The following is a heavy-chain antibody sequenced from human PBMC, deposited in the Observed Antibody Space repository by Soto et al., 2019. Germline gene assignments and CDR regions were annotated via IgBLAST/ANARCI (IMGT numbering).Heavy chain of an antibody. Sequence: SETLSLTCTVSGGSISSGGYYWSWIRQHPGKGLEWIGYIYYSGSTYYNPSLKSRVTISVDTSKNQFSLKLSSVTAADTAVYYSARQSFSTSSSFFFDYWGQGTLVTVSS. CDR2: IYYSGST. CDR1: GGSISSGGYY. D-gene: IGHD6-6*01. V-gene: IGHV4-31*03. J-gene: IGHJ4*02. CDR3: ARQSFSTSSSFFFDY.